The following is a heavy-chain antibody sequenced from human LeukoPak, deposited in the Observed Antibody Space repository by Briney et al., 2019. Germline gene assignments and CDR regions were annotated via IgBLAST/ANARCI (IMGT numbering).Heavy chain of an antibody. CDR2: IIPILGIA. D-gene: IGHD5-12*01. V-gene: IGHV1-69*04. CDR1: GGTFSSYA. J-gene: IGHJ4*02. Sequence: SVKVSCKASGGTFSSYAISWVRQAPGQGLEWMGRIIPILGIANYAQKFQGRVTITADKSTSTAYMELSSLRSEDTAVYYCARFGGLRWPHYFDYWGQGTLVTVSS. CDR3: ARFGGLRWPHYFDY.